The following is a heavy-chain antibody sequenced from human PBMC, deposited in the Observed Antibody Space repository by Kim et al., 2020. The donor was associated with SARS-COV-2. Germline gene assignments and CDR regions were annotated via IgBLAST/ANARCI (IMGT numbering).Heavy chain of an antibody. CDR1: GGTFSSYA. V-gene: IGHV1-69*13. CDR3: ARADAYTSEHAEDWYFDL. Sequence: SVKVSCKASGGTFSSYAISWVRQAPGQGLEWMGGIIPIFGTANYAQKFQGRVTITADESTSTAYMELSSLRSEDTAVYYCARADAYTSEHAEDWYFDLWGRGTLVTVSS. CDR2: IIPIFGTA. J-gene: IGHJ2*01. D-gene: IGHD1-1*01.